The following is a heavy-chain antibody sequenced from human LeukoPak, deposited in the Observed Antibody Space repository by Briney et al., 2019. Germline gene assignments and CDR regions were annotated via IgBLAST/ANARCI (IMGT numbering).Heavy chain of an antibody. CDR3: PRTPAAGYYYYGMDV. J-gene: IGHJ6*02. CDR2: INSDGSST. V-gene: IGHV3-74*01. CDR1: GFTFSSYW. Sequence: PGGSLRLSCAASGFTFSSYWMHWVRQAPGKGLVWVSRINSDGSSTSYADSVKGRFTISRDNAKNTLYLQMNSLRAEDTAVYYCPRTPAAGYYYYGMDVWGQRTTVTVSS. D-gene: IGHD6-13*01.